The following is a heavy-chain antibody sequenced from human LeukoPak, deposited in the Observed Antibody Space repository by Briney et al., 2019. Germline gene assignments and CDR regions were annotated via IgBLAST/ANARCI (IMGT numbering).Heavy chain of an antibody. D-gene: IGHD4-17*01. Sequence: PGGSLRLSCAASGFIFRNHWMSWVRQVPRRALEWVAHIKQDGNEKHYVDSVEGRFTLSRGDSKNSLYLQMNSLRVDDSAVYYCARGPNYGDRVDYFDYWGQGTLVTVSS. CDR2: IKQDGNEK. CDR1: GFIFRNHW. J-gene: IGHJ4*02. V-gene: IGHV3-7*01. CDR3: ARGPNYGDRVDYFDY.